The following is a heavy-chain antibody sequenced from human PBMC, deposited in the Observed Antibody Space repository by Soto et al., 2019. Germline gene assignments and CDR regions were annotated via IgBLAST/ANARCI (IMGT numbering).Heavy chain of an antibody. D-gene: IGHD3-16*01. CDR3: ANGRTPYADYYYGMDV. CDR2: IIPIFGTA. V-gene: IGHV1-69*01. CDR1: GGTFSSYA. Sequence: QVQLVQSGAEVKKPGSSVQVSCKASGGTFSSYAISWVRQAPGQGLEWMGGIIPIFGTANYAQKFQGRVTITADESTSSAYLGLSSLRAEATYVYYCANGRTPYADYYYGMDVWGQGTTVTVSS. J-gene: IGHJ6*02.